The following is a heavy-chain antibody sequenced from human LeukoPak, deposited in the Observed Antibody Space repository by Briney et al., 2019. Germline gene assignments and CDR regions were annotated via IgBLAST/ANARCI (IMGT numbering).Heavy chain of an antibody. CDR3: AREFYYYDSSGDNWFDP. J-gene: IGHJ5*02. CDR1: GGSISSHY. CDR2: IYSGGST. V-gene: IGHV4-4*07. D-gene: IGHD3-22*01. Sequence: PSETLSLTCTASGGSISSHYWSWIRQPPGKGLEWIGRIYSGGSTNYNPSLKSRVTMSVDTSKNQFSLRLTSVTVADTAVYYCAREFYYYDSSGDNWFDPWGQGTLVTVSS.